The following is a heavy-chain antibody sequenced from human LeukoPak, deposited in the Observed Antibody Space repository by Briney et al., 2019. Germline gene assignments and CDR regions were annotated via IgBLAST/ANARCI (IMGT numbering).Heavy chain of an antibody. D-gene: IGHD2-15*01. V-gene: IGHV1-69*02. CDR2: IIPILGIA. Sequence: SVKVSCKXSGGTFSSYTISWVRQAPRQGLEWMGRIIPILGIANYAQKFQGRVTITADKSTSTAYMELSSLRSEDTAVYYCARGLVVVAAQFDYWGQGTLVTVSS. J-gene: IGHJ4*02. CDR1: GGTFSSYT. CDR3: ARGLVVVAAQFDY.